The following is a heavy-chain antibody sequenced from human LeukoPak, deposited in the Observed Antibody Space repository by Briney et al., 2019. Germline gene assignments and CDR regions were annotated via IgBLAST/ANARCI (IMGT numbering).Heavy chain of an antibody. CDR2: IRSKAYGGTP. D-gene: IGHD3-3*01. V-gene: IGHV3-49*04. Sequence: GGSLRLSCTASGFTFGDYALTWVRQAPGKGLEWVGFIRSKAYGGTPEYAASVKGRFTISKDDSKSIAYLQMNSLKTEDTAVYYCSVDIHRFLEWSPDYWGQGILVTVSS. J-gene: IGHJ4*02. CDR3: SVDIHRFLEWSPDY. CDR1: GFTFGDYA.